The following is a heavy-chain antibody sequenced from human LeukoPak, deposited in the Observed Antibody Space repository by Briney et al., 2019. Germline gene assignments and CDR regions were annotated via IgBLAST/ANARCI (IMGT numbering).Heavy chain of an antibody. D-gene: IGHD5-12*01. V-gene: IGHV3-30*14. J-gene: IGHJ3*02. CDR3: ARAALYLTRGYSGYDSGLGGVARAFDI. CDR1: AFTFSSYS. CDR2: ITSDGSNK. Sequence: GGSLRLSCAASAFTFSSYSMHWVRQAPGKGLEWVAVITSDGSNKYYEDSVKGRFIISRDNSKNTLYLQMNSLRAEDTAVYYCARAALYLTRGYSGYDSGLGGVARAFDIWGQGTMVTVSS.